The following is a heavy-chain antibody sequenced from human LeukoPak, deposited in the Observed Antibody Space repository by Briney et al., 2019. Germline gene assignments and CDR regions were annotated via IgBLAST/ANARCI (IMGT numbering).Heavy chain of an antibody. CDR2: ISSSSSYI. J-gene: IGHJ6*02. CDR1: GGSISSSN. D-gene: IGHD3-22*01. Sequence: ETLSLTCAVSGGSISSSNWWSWVRQAPGKGLEWVSSISSSSSYIYYAGSGKGRFTISRDNAKNSLYLQRRSRRDEETAVYYCARGSSYYYDSSGYSAMGYYGMDVWGQGTTVTVSS. CDR3: ARGSSYYYDSSGYSAMGYYGMDV. V-gene: IGHV3-21*01.